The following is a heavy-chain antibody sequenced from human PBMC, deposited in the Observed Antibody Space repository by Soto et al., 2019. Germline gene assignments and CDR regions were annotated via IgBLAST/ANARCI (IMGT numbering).Heavy chain of an antibody. CDR2: IYPGDSDT. D-gene: IGHD3-10*01. Sequence: GGSLKISCKGSGYSFTTYWIAWGRQMPGKGLEWVGIIYPGDSDTRYSPSFEGHVTISVDKSISTAFLQWNSLKASDNARYYCARHSTSAPKDYWGPGTLVTVSS. J-gene: IGHJ4*01. CDR1: GYSFTTYW. CDR3: ARHSTSAPKDY. V-gene: IGHV5-51*01.